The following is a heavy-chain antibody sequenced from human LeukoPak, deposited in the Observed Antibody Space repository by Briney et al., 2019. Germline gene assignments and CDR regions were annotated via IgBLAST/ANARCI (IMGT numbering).Heavy chain of an antibody. CDR1: GFTFSSYG. CDR3: AKDSSGYSGYALFGY. D-gene: IGHD5-12*01. V-gene: IGHV3-23*01. J-gene: IGHJ4*02. CDR2: ISGSGGST. Sequence: PGGTLRLSCAASGFTFSSYGMSWVRQAPGKGLEWVSAISGSGGSTYYADSVKGRFTISRDNSKNTLYLQMNSLRAEDTAVYYCAKDSSGYSGYALFGYWGQGTLVTVSS.